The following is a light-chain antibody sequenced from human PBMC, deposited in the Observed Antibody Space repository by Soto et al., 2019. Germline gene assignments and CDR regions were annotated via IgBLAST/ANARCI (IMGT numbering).Light chain of an antibody. CDR3: QQYCSSPWT. J-gene: IGKJ1*01. CDR2: WAS. Sequence: DIVMTQSPDSLAVSLGERATINCKSSQRVLYSSSNKNYLAWYQQKPGQPPKLLIYWASTRESGVPDRFSGSGSGTECTLTISSLQAEDVAVYYCQQYCSSPWTFGQGTKVEIK. CDR1: QRVLYSSSNKNY. V-gene: IGKV4-1*01.